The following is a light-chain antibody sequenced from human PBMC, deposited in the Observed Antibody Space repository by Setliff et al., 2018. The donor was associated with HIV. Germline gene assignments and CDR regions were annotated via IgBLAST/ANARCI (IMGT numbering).Light chain of an antibody. CDR2: EVS. J-gene: IGLJ3*02. CDR3: SSYTSAMTLV. CDR1: GSDVGGYPY. V-gene: IGLV2-14*03. Sequence: QSALTQPASVSGSPGQSITISCTGTGSDVGGYPYVSWYQQHPGKTPKPIIYEVSNRPSGVSNRFSGSKSGNTASLTISGLQTEDEADYYCSSYTSAMTLVFGGGTKVTVL.